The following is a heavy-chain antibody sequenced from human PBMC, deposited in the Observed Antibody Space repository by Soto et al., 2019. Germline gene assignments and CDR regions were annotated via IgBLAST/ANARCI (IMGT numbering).Heavy chain of an antibody. CDR3: AKYRIVDTAMVYFDY. V-gene: IGHV3-23*01. Sequence: EVQLLESGGGLVQPGGSLRLSCAASGFTFSSYAMSWVRQAPGKGLEWVSAISGSGGSTYYADSVKGRFTISRDNSKNALYLQRNGLRAENTVVYYCAKYRIVDTAMVYFDYWGQGNLVNVSS. D-gene: IGHD5-18*01. CDR2: ISGSGGST. J-gene: IGHJ4*02. CDR1: GFTFSSYA.